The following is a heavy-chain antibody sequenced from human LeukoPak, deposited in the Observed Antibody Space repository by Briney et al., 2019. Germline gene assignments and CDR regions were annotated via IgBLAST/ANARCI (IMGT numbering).Heavy chain of an antibody. Sequence: SETLSLTCTVSGGSIIGSYWTWIRQSPGGGLEYIGYIYNTVDVNYSPPLKSRVTISIDMSRSQFSLRLKSVTAADTAIYYCARSRNYDSTGYNPTYYFDSWGQGALVTVSS. CDR2: IYNTVDV. V-gene: IGHV4-59*01. CDR3: ARSRNYDSTGYNPTYYFDS. D-gene: IGHD3-22*01. CDR1: GGSIIGSY. J-gene: IGHJ4*02.